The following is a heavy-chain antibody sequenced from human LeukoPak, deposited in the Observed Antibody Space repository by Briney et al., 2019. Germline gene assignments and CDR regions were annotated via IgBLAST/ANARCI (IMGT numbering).Heavy chain of an antibody. Sequence: SETLSLTCAVYGGSFSGYYWSWIRQPPGKGLEWIGEINHSGSTNYNPSLKSRVTISVDTSKNQFSLKLSSVTAADTAVYYCARLFSIAAQRRLFWFDPWGQGTLVTVSS. CDR2: INHSGST. CDR1: GGSFSGYY. V-gene: IGHV4-34*01. J-gene: IGHJ5*02. D-gene: IGHD6-6*01. CDR3: ARLFSIAAQRRLFWFDP.